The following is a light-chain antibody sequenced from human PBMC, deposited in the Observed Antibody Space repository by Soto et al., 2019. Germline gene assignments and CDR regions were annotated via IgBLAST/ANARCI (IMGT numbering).Light chain of an antibody. V-gene: IGKV1-5*03. CDR1: RSISTW. CDR3: QHYDDYPLT. CDR2: KAS. Sequence: DIQMTQSPSTLSASVGDRVTITCRASRSISTWLAWFQQKPGKAPNLLIYKASSSRSGVPPRFSGSGSGTEFTLTISSLQPDDFATYYCQHYDDYPLTFGGGTRVEIK. J-gene: IGKJ4*01.